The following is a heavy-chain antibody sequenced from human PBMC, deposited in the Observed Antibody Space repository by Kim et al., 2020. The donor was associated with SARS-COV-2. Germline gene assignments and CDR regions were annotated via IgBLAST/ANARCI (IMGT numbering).Heavy chain of an antibody. CDR2: ISYDGSNK. Sequence: GGSLRLSCAASGFTFSSYGMHWVRQAPGKGLEWVAVISYDGSNKYYADSVKGRFTISRDNSKNTLYLQMNSLRAEDTAVYYCAKDKDYGSMDVWGQGTTVTVSS. V-gene: IGHV3-30*18. J-gene: IGHJ6*02. CDR1: GFTFSSYG. D-gene: IGHD3-10*01. CDR3: AKDKDYGSMDV.